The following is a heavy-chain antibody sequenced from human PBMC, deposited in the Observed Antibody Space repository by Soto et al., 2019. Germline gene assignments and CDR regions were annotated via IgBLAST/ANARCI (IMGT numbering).Heavy chain of an antibody. V-gene: IGHV3-73*02. CDR2: IGYKANNYAT. CDR1: GFTFSDSE. D-gene: IGHD1-1*01. Sequence: EVQLVESGGGLVQPGGSLKLSCAASGFTFSDSEIQWVRQASGKGLEWVGHIGYKANNYATTYAASVQGRFTIFRDDSKNTAYLQMNSLKTEDTAVYYCSRASWNYYYYGMDIWGQGTTVTVSS. CDR3: SRASWNYYYYGMDI. J-gene: IGHJ6*02.